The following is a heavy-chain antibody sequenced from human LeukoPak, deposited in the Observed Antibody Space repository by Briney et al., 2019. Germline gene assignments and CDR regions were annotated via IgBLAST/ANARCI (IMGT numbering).Heavy chain of an antibody. CDR2: IYYSGST. CDR3: ARHAREGLQPEPGLNYFDY. D-gene: IGHD1-14*01. J-gene: IGHJ4*02. Sequence: SETLSLTCTVSGGSIISSSYYWGWIRQPPGKGLEWIGSIYYSGSTYQNPSLKSRLTISVDTSKNQLSLKLSSVTAADTAVYYCARHAREGLQPEPGLNYFDYWGQGTLVTVSS. V-gene: IGHV4-39*01. CDR1: GGSIISSSYY.